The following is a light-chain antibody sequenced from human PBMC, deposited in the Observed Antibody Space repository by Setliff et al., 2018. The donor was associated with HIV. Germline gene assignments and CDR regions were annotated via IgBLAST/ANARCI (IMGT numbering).Light chain of an antibody. CDR2: DVI. J-gene: IGLJ1*01. CDR1: SSDIGTYDR. CDR3: MLYLSTNSYG. V-gene: IGLV2-14*03. Sequence: QSVLTQPASVSGTPGQSITISCTGSSSDIGTYDRVSWYQQRPDGGPRLIIYDVIHRPSGVPHRFSGSKSGNTASLTISGLQTEDEADYYCMLYLSTNSYGFGTGTKVT.